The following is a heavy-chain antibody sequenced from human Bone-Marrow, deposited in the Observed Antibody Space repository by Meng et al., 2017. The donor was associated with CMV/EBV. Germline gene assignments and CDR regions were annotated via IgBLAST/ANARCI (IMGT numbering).Heavy chain of an antibody. V-gene: IGHV5-51*01. CDR3: ARHGAAGGSSYYFDY. CDR1: GYSFTSYW. D-gene: IGHD1-14*01. Sequence: QVSCKGSGYSFTSYWIGWVRQMPGKGLEWLGTIYPGDSDTRYSPSFQGQVTISADKSISTAYLQWSSLKASDTAMYYCARHGAAGGSSYYFDYWGQGTRVTVSS. CDR2: IYPGDSDT. J-gene: IGHJ4*02.